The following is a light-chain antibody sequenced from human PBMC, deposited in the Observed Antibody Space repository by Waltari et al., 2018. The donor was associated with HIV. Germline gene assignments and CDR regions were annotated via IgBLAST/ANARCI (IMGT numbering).Light chain of an antibody. CDR2: EVN. Sequence: QSALTPSASVSGSPGQSITISCTGTSSAVGSYNLVSWYQHHPGKAPKLMIYEVNKRPSGVSNRFSGSKSGNTASLTISGLQAEDEADYYCCSYAGSSTSVVFGGGTKLTVL. CDR3: CSYAGSSTSVV. CDR1: SSAVGSYNL. V-gene: IGLV2-23*02. J-gene: IGLJ2*01.